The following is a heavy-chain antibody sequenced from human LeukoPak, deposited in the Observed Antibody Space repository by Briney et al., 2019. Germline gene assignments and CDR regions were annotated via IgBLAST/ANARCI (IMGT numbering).Heavy chain of an antibody. CDR2: INHSRGT. D-gene: IGHD3-22*01. CDR1: GFTFSSYA. J-gene: IGHJ4*02. CDR3: ARGALGNYYDR. Sequence: GSLRLSCAASGFTFSSYAIRWVRQPPAKGREWIGGINHSRGTNYNPSLKSRVTISVDTSKTQFSRKLSSGPAADTAVYYCARGALGNYYDRWGQGSLVTVSS. V-gene: IGHV4-34*01.